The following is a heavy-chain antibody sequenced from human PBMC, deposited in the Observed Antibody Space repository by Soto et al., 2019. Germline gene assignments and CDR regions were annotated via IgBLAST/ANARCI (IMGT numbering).Heavy chain of an antibody. CDR2: ISWNSGSI. J-gene: IGHJ4*02. Sequence: PGGSLRLSCAASGFTFDDYAMHWVRQAPGKGLEWVSGISWNSGSIGYADSVKGRFTISRDNAKNSLYLQMNSLRAEDTALYYCAKGYSSGWDYYFDYWGQGTLVTVSS. D-gene: IGHD6-19*01. CDR3: AKGYSSGWDYYFDY. V-gene: IGHV3-9*01. CDR1: GFTFDDYA.